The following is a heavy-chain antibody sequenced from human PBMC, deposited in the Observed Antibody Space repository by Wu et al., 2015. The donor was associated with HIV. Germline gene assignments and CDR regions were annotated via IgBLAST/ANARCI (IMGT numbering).Heavy chain of an antibody. CDR3: AREVYGDYEENAFDI. CDR2: IIPIFGTA. V-gene: IGHV1-69*05. D-gene: IGHD4-17*01. Sequence: QVQLVQSGAEVKKPGASVKVSCKTSGYTFTSYGISWVRQAPGQGLEWMGGIIPIFGTANYAQKFQGRVTITTDESTSTAYMELSSLRSEDTAVYYCAREVYGDYEENAFDIWGQGTMVTVSS. J-gene: IGHJ3*02. CDR1: GYTFTSYG.